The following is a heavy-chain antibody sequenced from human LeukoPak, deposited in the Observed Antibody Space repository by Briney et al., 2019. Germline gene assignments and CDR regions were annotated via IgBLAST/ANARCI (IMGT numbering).Heavy chain of an antibody. CDR3: ARAIAVAGPYYFDY. J-gene: IGHJ4*02. CDR1: GFSFSDYS. D-gene: IGHD6-19*01. Sequence: GGSLRLSCAASGFSFSDYSMNWVRQAPGKGLEWVSYISSSSSSRYYADSVKGRFTISRDNGKNSLSLQMNSLRAEDTAVYYCARAIAVAGPYYFDYWGQGTLVTVSS. CDR2: ISSSSSSR. V-gene: IGHV3-48*01.